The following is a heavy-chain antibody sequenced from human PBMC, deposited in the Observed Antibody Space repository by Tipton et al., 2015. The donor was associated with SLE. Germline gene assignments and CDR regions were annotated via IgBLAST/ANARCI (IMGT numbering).Heavy chain of an antibody. D-gene: IGHD1-14*01. CDR3: AAQPVAGLWYFDL. CDR2: IYYSGGT. Sequence: LRLSCTVSGGSISSYYWSWIRQPPGKGLEWIGYIYYSGGTNYNPSLKSRVTISVDTSKNQFSLKLSSVTAADTAVYYCAAQPVAGLWYFDLWGRGTLVTVSS. CDR1: GGSISSYY. V-gene: IGHV4-59*01. J-gene: IGHJ2*01.